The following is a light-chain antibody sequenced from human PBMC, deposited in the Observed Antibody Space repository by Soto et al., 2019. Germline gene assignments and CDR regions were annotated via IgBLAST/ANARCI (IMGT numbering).Light chain of an antibody. CDR1: QTISSW. CDR3: QHYNSYSEA. Sequence: DIQMTQSPSALSGSVGDRVTITCRASQTISSWLAWYQQKPGKAPKLLIYKASTLKSGVPSRFSGSGSGTEFPLTTSSLQPDDFATYYCQHYNSYSEAFGQGPKVE. J-gene: IGKJ1*01. CDR2: KAS. V-gene: IGKV1-5*03.